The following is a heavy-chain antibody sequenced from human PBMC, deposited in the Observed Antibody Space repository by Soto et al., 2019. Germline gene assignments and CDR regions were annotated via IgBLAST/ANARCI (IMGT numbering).Heavy chain of an antibody. V-gene: IGHV4-34*01. Sequence: SEMLSLTCAVYGGSFSGYYWSWIRQPPGKGLEWIGEINHSGSTNYNPSLKSRVTISVDTSKNQFSLKLSSVTAADTAVYYCARTDIVAAASDYWGQGTLVTVSS. D-gene: IGHD6-13*01. CDR1: GGSFSGYY. CDR2: INHSGST. J-gene: IGHJ4*02. CDR3: ARTDIVAAASDY.